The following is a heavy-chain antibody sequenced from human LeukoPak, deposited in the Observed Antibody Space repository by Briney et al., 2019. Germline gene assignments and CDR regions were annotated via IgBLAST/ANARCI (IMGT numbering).Heavy chain of an antibody. CDR3: ANRPAGAAGLFFYY. CDR1: GYNFTTYW. D-gene: IGHD2-8*02. Sequence: GESLKISCKAPGYNFTTYWIAWVRQMPGKGLECMGIIYLDDSDTRYSPSFQGQVSISADKSINTAYLQWSSLKAPDTAMNDGANRPAGAAGLFFYYWGQGALVTVSS. J-gene: IGHJ4*02. V-gene: IGHV5-51*01. CDR2: IYLDDSDT.